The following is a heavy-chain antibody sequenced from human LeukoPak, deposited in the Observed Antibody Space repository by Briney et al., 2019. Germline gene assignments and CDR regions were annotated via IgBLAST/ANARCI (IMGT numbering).Heavy chain of an antibody. CDR2: IYYSGST. Sequence: PSETLSLTCTVSGGSISSSSYYWGWIRQPPGKGLEWIGSIYYSGSTYYNPSLKSRVTISVDTSKNQFSLKLRSVTAADTAVYYCARSRESYYDFWSGYGLDAFDIWGQGTMVTVSS. V-gene: IGHV4-39*07. CDR1: GGSISSSSYY. D-gene: IGHD3-3*01. CDR3: ARSRESYYDFWSGYGLDAFDI. J-gene: IGHJ3*02.